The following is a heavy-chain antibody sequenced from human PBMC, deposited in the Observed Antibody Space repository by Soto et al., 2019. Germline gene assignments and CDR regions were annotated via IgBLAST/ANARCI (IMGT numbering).Heavy chain of an antibody. V-gene: IGHV3-11*01. J-gene: IGHJ1*01. Sequence: QVPLVESGGGLVKPGGSLRLSCVVSAFSFSDYYMSWIRQAPEKGLECVSYISTGGSSTYYADSVKGRFTISRDNAKNSLYLQMDSLRADDTAVYYWARGHQYFHYLGQGTLVTVSS. CDR2: ISTGGSST. CDR1: AFSFSDYY. CDR3: ARGHQYFHY.